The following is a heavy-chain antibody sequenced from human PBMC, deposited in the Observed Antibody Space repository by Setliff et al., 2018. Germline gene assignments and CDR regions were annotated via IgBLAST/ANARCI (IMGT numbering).Heavy chain of an antibody. CDR2: INTGGGSA. CDR3: VRGGLAAAGKKGVFEH. CDR1: GYAFINYY. Sequence: ASVKVSCKASGYAFINYYTFWVRQAPGQGPEWMGTINTGGGSASIVDQFQGRVTMTRDTSTSTVYLELNSLRSDDTAVYYCVRGGLAAAGKKGVFEHWGQGTLVTVSS. V-gene: IGHV1-46*01. J-gene: IGHJ4*02. D-gene: IGHD6-13*01.